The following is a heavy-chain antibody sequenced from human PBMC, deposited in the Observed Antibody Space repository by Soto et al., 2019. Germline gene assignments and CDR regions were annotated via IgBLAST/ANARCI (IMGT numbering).Heavy chain of an antibody. J-gene: IGHJ6*02. CDR3: AKEAAAGMYYYYYYGMDV. CDR2: ISGSGGST. V-gene: IGHV3-23*01. D-gene: IGHD6-13*01. Sequence: PGGSLRLSCAASGFTFSSYAMSWVRQAPGKGLEWASAISGSGGSTYYADSVKGRFTISRDNSKNTLYLQMNSLRAEDTAVYYCAKEAAAGMYYYYYYGMDVWGQGTTVTVSS. CDR1: GFTFSSYA.